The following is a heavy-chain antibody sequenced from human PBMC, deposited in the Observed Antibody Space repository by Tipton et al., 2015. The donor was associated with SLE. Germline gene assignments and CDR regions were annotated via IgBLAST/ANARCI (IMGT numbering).Heavy chain of an antibody. CDR3: AKHRKQYLVRAYFEY. CDR1: GFILSNYA. V-gene: IGHV3-23*01. CDR2: ISGIGDNT. J-gene: IGHJ4*02. D-gene: IGHD6-13*01. Sequence: SLRLSCAASGFILSNYAMSWVRQAPGKGLEWVSAISGIGDNTFYSDSVEGRFTISRDSSKNTLYLQMNRLRAEDTAVYYCAKHRKQYLVRAYFEYWGQGSLVTVSS.